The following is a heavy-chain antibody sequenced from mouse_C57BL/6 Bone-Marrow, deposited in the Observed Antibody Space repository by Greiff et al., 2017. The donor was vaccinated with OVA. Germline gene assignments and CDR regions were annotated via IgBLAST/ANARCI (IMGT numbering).Heavy chain of an antibody. Sequence: VKLQQPGAELVRPGSSVKLSCKASGYTFTSYWMHWVKQRPIQGLEWIGNIDPSDSETHYNQKFKDKATLTVDKSSSTAYMQLSSLTSEDSAVYDCERNRGEGNYFDYWGQGTTVTVSS. CDR3: ERNRGEGNYFDY. CDR2: IDPSDSET. CDR1: GYTFTSYW. J-gene: IGHJ2*01. V-gene: IGHV1-52*01.